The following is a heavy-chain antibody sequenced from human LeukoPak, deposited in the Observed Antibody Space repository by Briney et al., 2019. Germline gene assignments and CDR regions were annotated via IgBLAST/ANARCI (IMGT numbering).Heavy chain of an antibody. J-gene: IGHJ4*02. CDR1: GYTFTSYG. Sequence: ASAKVSCKASGYTFTSYGISWVRQAPGQGLEWMGWISAYNGNTNYAQKLQGRVTMTTDTSTSTAYMELRSLRSDDTAVYYCARGSYYDSSGYTFDYWGQGTLVTVSS. D-gene: IGHD3-22*01. CDR2: ISAYNGNT. V-gene: IGHV1-18*01. CDR3: ARGSYYDSSGYTFDY.